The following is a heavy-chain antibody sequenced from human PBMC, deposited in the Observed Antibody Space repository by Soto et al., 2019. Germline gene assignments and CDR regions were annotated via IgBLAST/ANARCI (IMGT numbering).Heavy chain of an antibody. Sequence: SGPTLVNPTQTLTLTCTFSGFSLSTSGMCVSWIRQPPGKALEWLARIDWDDDKYYSTSLKTRLTISKDTSKNQVVLPMTNMDLGTTPPFSCARLCFRTAETRGYSFPGRAFGVKGTTDPV. CDR2: IDWDDDK. D-gene: IGHD2-15*01. V-gene: IGHV2-70*11. CDR3: ARLCFRTAETRGYSFPGRAF. J-gene: IGHJ6*04. CDR1: GFSLSTSGMC.